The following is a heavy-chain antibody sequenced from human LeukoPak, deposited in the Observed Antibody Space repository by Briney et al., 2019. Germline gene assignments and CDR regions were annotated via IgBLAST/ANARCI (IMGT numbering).Heavy chain of an antibody. V-gene: IGHV4-4*02. CDR1: GGSISSSNW. Sequence: SGTLSLTCAVSGGSISSSNWWSWVRQPPGKGLEWIGEIYHSGSTNYNPSLKSRVTISVDTSSNQFSLKLSSVTAADTAVYYCARQVGMTAAAVHDPWGQGTLVTVSS. J-gene: IGHJ5*02. CDR2: IYHSGST. D-gene: IGHD6-25*01. CDR3: ARQVGMTAAAVHDP.